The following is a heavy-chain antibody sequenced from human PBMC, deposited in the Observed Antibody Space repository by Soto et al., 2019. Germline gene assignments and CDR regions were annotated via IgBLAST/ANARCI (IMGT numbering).Heavy chain of an antibody. CDR3: ARDDGAWFDP. D-gene: IGHD3-16*01. V-gene: IGHV4-4*07. J-gene: IGHJ5*02. CDR2: IYAAERT. CDR1: GVSISSYF. Sequence: QVQLQESGPGLVKPSETLALTCTVSGVSISSYFWSWIRIRQPAGKGLEWIGRIYAAERTTYNPPLQSRVTMELDTSKNQFSLRLASVTAADTAVYYCARDDGAWFDPWGQGTLVTVTS.